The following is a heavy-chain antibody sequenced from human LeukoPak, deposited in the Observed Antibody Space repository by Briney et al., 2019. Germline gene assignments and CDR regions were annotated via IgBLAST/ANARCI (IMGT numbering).Heavy chain of an antibody. V-gene: IGHV3-23*01. D-gene: IGHD3-10*01. CDR1: GFTFSSYG. CDR2: IGGRDGSA. Sequence: PGGSLRLSCAASGFTFSSYGMSWVRQAPGKGLEWVSAIGGRDGSAYYADSVKGRFTMSRDNSKNTLYVQMNSLRAEDTAVYYCAKGHYYGSGSLDYWGQGTLVTVSS. J-gene: IGHJ4*02. CDR3: AKGHYYGSGSLDY.